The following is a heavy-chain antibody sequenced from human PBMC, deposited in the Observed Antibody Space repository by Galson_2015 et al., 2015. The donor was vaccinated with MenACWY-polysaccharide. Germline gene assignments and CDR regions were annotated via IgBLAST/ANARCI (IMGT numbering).Heavy chain of an antibody. D-gene: IGHD1-14*01. CDR2: MTYDGSDQ. CDR1: GFTFSSYG. CDR3: AKREAHNRGPFDL. Sequence: SLRLSCAASGFTFSSYGMHWVRQAPGKGLEWVTYMTYDGSDQNYAGSVKGRFTISRDNSKSMLYLQMDSLRPEDTAVYYCAKREAHNRGPFDLWGQGTLVTVSS. V-gene: IGHV3-30*18. J-gene: IGHJ5*02.